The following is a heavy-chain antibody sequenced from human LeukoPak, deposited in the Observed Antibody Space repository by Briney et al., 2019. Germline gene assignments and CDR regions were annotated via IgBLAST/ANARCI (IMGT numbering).Heavy chain of an antibody. J-gene: IGHJ4*02. CDR3: ARVGSSWDILDY. D-gene: IGHD6-13*01. Sequence: GGSLRLSCAASGFTFSSYAMHWVRQAPGKGLEWVAVIWYDGTKNYHADSVKGRFTISRDNSKNTLYLQMNSLRAEDTAVYYCARVGSSWDILDYWGQGTLVTVSS. V-gene: IGHV3-33*01. CDR1: GFTFSSYA. CDR2: IWYDGTKN.